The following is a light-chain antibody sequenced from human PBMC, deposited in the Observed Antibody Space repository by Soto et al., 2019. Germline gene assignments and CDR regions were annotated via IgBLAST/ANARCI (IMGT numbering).Light chain of an antibody. J-gene: IGLJ2*01. V-gene: IGLV2-8*01. CDR2: EVI. CDR3: TLYAGSDNVI. CDR1: SSDVGGHNY. Sequence: QSVLTQPPSASGSPGQSVTISCTGTSSDVGGHNYVSWYQQHPGKAPKLLIYEVIQRPSGVPDRFSGSKSGNTASLTVSGLQAEDEADYYCTLYAGSDNVIFGGGTKLTVL.